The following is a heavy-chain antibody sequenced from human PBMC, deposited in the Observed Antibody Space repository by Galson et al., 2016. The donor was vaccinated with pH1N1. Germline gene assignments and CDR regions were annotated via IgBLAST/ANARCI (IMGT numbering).Heavy chain of an antibody. CDR1: GCSVTRYY. CDR2: IDPSAGTT. CDR3: ARRYYFDY. V-gene: IGHV1-46*01. J-gene: IGHJ4*02. Sequence: SVKVSCKASGCSVTRYYMHWVRQAPGQGLEWMGIIDPSAGTTTYSQKFQGRISLTRDTSTNSVHMELSTLRPDDSAIYFCARRYYFDYWGQGTLVTVSS.